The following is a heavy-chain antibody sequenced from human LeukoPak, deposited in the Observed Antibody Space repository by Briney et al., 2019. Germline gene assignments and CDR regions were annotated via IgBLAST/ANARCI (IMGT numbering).Heavy chain of an antibody. V-gene: IGHV3-48*04. J-gene: IGHJ4*02. Sequence: GGSLRLSCAASGFSCSSYIMNWIRQAPGKGLEWVSYISGSGTIYYADSVKGRFTISRDDAKNSVYLQMNSLRAEDTAVYYCAKFTRSSGDCLWGQGILVTVSS. CDR3: AKFTRSSGDCL. D-gene: IGHD2-21*01. CDR2: ISGSGTI. CDR1: GFSCSSYI.